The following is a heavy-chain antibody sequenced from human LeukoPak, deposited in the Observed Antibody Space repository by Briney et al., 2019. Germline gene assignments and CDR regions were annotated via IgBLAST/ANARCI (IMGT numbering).Heavy chain of an antibody. CDR2: INSDGSIT. CDR1: GFTFSSYW. J-gene: IGHJ4*02. Sequence: GGSLRLSCAASGFTFSSYWMVWVRQPPGKGLLWVSPINSDGSITTYADSVKGRFTISRDNAESTLYLQMNSLRAEDTAVYYCARGYSGRFDYWGQGALVTVSS. CDR3: ARGYSGRFDY. D-gene: IGHD1-26*01. V-gene: IGHV3-74*01.